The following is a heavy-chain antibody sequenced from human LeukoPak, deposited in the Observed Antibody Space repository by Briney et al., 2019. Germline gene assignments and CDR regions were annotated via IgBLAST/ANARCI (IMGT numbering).Heavy chain of an antibody. D-gene: IGHD1-1*01. CDR2: ISGSGGST. V-gene: IGHV3-23*01. CDR3: AKEQLRDDAFDI. CDR1: GFTFSSYG. J-gene: IGHJ3*02. Sequence: GGSLRLSCAASGFTFSSYGMSWVRQAPGKGLEWVSAISGSGGSTYYADSVKGRFTISRDNSKNTLYLQMNSLRAEGTAVYYCAKEQLRDDAFDIWGQGTMVTVSS.